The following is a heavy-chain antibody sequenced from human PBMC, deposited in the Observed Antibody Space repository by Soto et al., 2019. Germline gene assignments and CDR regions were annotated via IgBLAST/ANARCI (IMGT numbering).Heavy chain of an antibody. V-gene: IGHV3-30-3*01. CDR1: GFTFSSYA. J-gene: IGHJ4*02. Sequence: GSLRLSCAASGFTFSSYAMHWVRQAPGKGLEWVAVISYDGSNKYYADSVKGRFTISRDNSKNTLYLQMNSLRAEDTAVYYCAREGVVVHGEYFDYWGQGTLVTVSS. D-gene: IGHD2-2*01. CDR2: ISYDGSNK. CDR3: AREGVVVHGEYFDY.